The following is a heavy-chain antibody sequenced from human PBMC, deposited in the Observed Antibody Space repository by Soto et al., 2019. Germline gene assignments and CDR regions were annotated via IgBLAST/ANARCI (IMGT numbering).Heavy chain of an antibody. CDR1: GDSVRSGNYY. J-gene: IGHJ6*02. D-gene: IGHD3-9*01. CDR2: IDKRGGS. V-gene: IGHV4-61*03. Sequence: QVQLQESGPGLVKPSENLSLTCTVSGDSVRSGNYYWSWIRQPPGKGLEWIGYIDKRGGSNYNPSLKSRITLSIDSFKNHFYFPLSSATAADAATYVCARDRLAKIDYKYYGVDVWGHWTTVTVSS. CDR3: ARDRLAKIDYKYYGVDV.